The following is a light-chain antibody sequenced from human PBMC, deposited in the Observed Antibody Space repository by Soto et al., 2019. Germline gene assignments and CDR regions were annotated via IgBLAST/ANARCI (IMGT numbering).Light chain of an antibody. Sequence: DIQMTQSPSTLSASVGDRVTITCRASQSISSWLAWYQQKPGKAPKLLIYDASSLESGVPSRFSGSGSGTGITLTISSLQPDDFATYYCQQYNSYSITFGPGTKVDIK. V-gene: IGKV1-5*01. J-gene: IGKJ3*01. CDR2: DAS. CDR3: QQYNSYSIT. CDR1: QSISSW.